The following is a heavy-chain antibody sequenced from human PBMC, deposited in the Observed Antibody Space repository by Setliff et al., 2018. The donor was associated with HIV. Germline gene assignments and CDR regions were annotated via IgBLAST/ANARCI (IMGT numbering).Heavy chain of an antibody. D-gene: IGHD3-9*01. CDR1: GFTFSDHY. CDR3: AREVTSFEAFDL. Sequence: NPGGSLRLSCAASGFTFSDHYMNWVRQAPGKGLEWVSYISKSGDYSNYADSVRGRFTISRDNAKNSLYLQMSSLRAEDTAVYYCAREVTSFEAFDLWGQGTLVTVSS. V-gene: IGHV3-11*05. CDR2: ISKSGDYS. J-gene: IGHJ4*02.